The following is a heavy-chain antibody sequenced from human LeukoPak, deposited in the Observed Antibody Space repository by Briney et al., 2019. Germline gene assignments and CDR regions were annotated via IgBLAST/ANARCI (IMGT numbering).Heavy chain of an antibody. CDR2: ISSTSVYT. CDR1: GFTFSDYY. V-gene: IGHV3-11*05. D-gene: IGHD6-19*01. Sequence: GGSLRLSCAGSGFTFSDYYMNWIRQAPGKGLEWVSYISSTSVYTNYADSVKGRFTISRDNAKNTLYLQMNSLRAEDTALYYCARDQDAYSSGWYGVFDFWGQGSLVTVSS. CDR3: ARDQDAYSSGWYGVFDF. J-gene: IGHJ4*02.